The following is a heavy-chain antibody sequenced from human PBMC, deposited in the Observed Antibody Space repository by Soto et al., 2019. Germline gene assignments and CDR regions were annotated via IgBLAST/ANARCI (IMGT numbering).Heavy chain of an antibody. D-gene: IGHD3-22*01. CDR3: ARRDRSGFSYWLDT. Sequence: TLSLTCTFSGGSISDGYYWTWIRHHPWKVLEWIGSISASGSTSYNPSLKSRLTVSVDKSKNQFSLNLRSVTAADTAVYYCARRDRSGFSYWLDTWGQGTLVTVSS. CDR1: GGSISDGYY. J-gene: IGHJ5*02. V-gene: IGHV4-31*03. CDR2: ISASGST.